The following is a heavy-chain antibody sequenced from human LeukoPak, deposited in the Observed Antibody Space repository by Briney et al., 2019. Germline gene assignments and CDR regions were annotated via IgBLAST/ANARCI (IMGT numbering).Heavy chain of an antibody. CDR3: AGGPTYYYDSSGYYEG. CDR1: GYTFTSYD. CDR2: MNPNSGNT. J-gene: IGHJ4*02. V-gene: IGHV1-8*01. Sequence: ASVKASCKASGYTFTSYDINWVRQATGQGLEWMGWMNPNSGNTGYAQKFQGRVTMTRNTSISTAYMELSSLRSEDTAVYYCAGGPTYYYDSSGYYEGWGQGTLVTVSS. D-gene: IGHD3-22*01.